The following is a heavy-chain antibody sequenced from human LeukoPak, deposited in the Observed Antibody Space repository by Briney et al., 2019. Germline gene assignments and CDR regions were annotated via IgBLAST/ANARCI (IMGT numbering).Heavy chain of an antibody. CDR3: ATADGSGSYYAH. D-gene: IGHD3-10*01. CDR1: GNTLRELS. J-gene: IGHJ4*02. CDR2: FDPEDGPEDGQM. V-gene: IGHV1-24*01. Sequence: AAVKVSCKVSGNTLRELSMHWVRQAPGKGLEWMGGFDPEDGPEDGQMIYAQKFQGRVTMTEDTSTDTAHMEVSSLRSEDSAVCYCATADGSGSYYAHWGQGTLVTVSS.